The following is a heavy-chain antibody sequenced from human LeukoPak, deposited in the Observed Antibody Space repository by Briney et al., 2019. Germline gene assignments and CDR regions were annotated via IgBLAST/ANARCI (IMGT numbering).Heavy chain of an antibody. CDR1: GFRFSDYT. J-gene: IGHJ5*02. V-gene: IGHV3-23*01. CDR2: IGGRGGST. CDR3: GKEGGA. D-gene: IGHD3-16*01. Sequence: GGSLRLSCAASGFRFSDYTMTWVRQAPGKGPVWVSAIGGRGGSTYYADSLGGRFTISRGNSKDMLYLQMNSLKVEDTATYYCGKEGGAWGQGTKVTVSS.